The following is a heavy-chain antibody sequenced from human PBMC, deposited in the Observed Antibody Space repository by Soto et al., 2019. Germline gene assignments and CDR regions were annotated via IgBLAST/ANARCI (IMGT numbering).Heavy chain of an antibody. V-gene: IGHV3-23*01. D-gene: IGHD6-19*01. Sequence: EVQLLESGGGLVQPGGSLRLSCAASGFTFSSYAMSWVRQAPGKGLEWVSAISGSGGSTYYADSVKGRFTISRDNSKNTLYLQMNSLRAEYTAVYYCAAVSGWCYYMDVWGKGTTVTVSS. J-gene: IGHJ6*03. CDR3: AAVSGWCYYMDV. CDR2: ISGSGGST. CDR1: GFTFSSYA.